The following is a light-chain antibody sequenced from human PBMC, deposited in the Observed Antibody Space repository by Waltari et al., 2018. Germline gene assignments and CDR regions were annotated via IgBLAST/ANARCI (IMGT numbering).Light chain of an antibody. CDR1: STNIGSNY. CDR2: RNN. J-gene: IGLJ3*02. V-gene: IGLV1-47*01. CDR3: AAWDASLSAWL. Sequence: QSVLTQPPSASGTPGQRVTISCSGRSTNIGSNYVYWYQRLPGTAPKFLIYRNNQGRSGVPGRILCSKSATSASLAISGLRSEDEADYCCAAWDASLSAWLFGGGTKVTVL.